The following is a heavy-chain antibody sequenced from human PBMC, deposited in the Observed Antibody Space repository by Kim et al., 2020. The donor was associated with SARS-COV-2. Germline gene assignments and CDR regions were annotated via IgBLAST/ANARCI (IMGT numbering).Heavy chain of an antibody. CDR1: DATSIGYF. Sequence: SETLSLTCTVSDATSIGYFWNWIRQAPGKELEWIGYVYYTGGTFYHPSLKSRVSISVDMSNRQFSLSLRSVTSADTAMYYCARGPQARGQWLGPRFFDYWGQGILVTVSS. CDR3: ARGPQARGQWLGPRFFDY. J-gene: IGHJ4*02. V-gene: IGHV4-59*13. CDR2: VYYTGGT. D-gene: IGHD6-19*01.